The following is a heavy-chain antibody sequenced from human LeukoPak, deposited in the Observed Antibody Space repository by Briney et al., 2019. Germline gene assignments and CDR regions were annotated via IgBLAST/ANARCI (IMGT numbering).Heavy chain of an antibody. D-gene: IGHD5-12*01. CDR1: GYSISSSYW. V-gene: IGHV4-28*03. Sequence: SETLSLTCAVSGYSISSSYWWGWIRQPPGKALEWIGYIYYRGSTYYNPSLKSRVTMSVDTSKNQFSLRLSSVTAEDTAVYYCARAPGGSDYDLYLDYWGQGTLVTVSS. CDR3: ARAPGGSDYDLYLDY. CDR2: IYYRGST. J-gene: IGHJ4*02.